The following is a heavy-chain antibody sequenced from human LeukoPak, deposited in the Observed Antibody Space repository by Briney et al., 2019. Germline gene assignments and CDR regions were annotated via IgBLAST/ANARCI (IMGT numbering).Heavy chain of an antibody. CDR3: ARGVPNGGSYQTDY. J-gene: IGHJ4*02. V-gene: IGHV3-74*01. Sequence: GGSLRLSCAASGFTFSSYWMHWVRQAPGKGLVWVSRIVTDGSITSHADSVKGRFTISRDSAKNTLYLQMNSLRVEDTAVYYCARGVPNGGSYQTDYWGQGTLVTVSS. CDR1: GFTFSSYW. D-gene: IGHD1-26*01. CDR2: IVTDGSIT.